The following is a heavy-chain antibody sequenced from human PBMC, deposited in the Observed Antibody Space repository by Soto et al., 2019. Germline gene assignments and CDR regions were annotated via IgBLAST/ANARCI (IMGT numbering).Heavy chain of an antibody. J-gene: IGHJ4*02. CDR3: ARRFGYDSSGYYHPYFDY. Sequence: GGSLRLSCAASGFTFSSYAMHWVRQAPGKGLEWVAVISYDGSNKYYADSVKGRFTISRDNSKNTLYLQMNSLRAEDTAVYYCARRFGYDSSGYYHPYFDYWGQGTLVTVSS. V-gene: IGHV3-30-3*01. CDR2: ISYDGSNK. D-gene: IGHD3-22*01. CDR1: GFTFSSYA.